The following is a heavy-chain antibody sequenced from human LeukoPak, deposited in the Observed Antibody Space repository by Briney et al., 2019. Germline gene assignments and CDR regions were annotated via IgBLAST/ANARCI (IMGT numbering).Heavy chain of an antibody. J-gene: IGHJ4*02. D-gene: IGHD5-12*01. V-gene: IGHV4-59*01. CDR2: IYYSGST. CDR1: GGSISSYY. Sequence: SETLSLTCTVSGGSISSYYWSWIRQPPGKGLEWIGYIYYSGSTNYNPSLKSRVTISVDTSKNQFPLKLSSVTAADTAVYYCARHIFSGYDRRMGFDYWGQGTLVTVSS. CDR3: ARHIFSGYDRRMGFDY.